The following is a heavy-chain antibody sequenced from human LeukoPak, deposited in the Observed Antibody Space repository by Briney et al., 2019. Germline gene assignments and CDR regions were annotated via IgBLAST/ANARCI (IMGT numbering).Heavy chain of an antibody. Sequence: SETLSLTCTVSGGSISSYYWSWIRQPPGKGLEWIGYIYYSGSTNYNPSLKSRVTISVDTSKNQFSLKLSSVTAADTAVYYCARTPSGGLANRHAFDIWGQGTMVTVSS. CDR3: ARTPSGGLANRHAFDI. V-gene: IGHV4-59*01. J-gene: IGHJ3*02. CDR1: GGSISSYY. CDR2: IYYSGST. D-gene: IGHD2-15*01.